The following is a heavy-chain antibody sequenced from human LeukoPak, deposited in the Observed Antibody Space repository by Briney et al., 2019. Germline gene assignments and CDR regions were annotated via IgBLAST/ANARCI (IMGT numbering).Heavy chain of an antibody. CDR2: IYYSGST. V-gene: IGHV4-39*01. D-gene: IGHD4-17*01. CDR1: GGSISSSSYY. Sequence: SETLSLTCTVSGGSISSSSYYWGWIRQPPGKGLEWIGSIYYSGSTYYNPSLKSRVTISVDTSKNQFSLKLSSVTAADTAVYYCARHNDYGDYGLDYWGQGTLVTVSS. CDR3: ARHNDYGDYGLDY. J-gene: IGHJ4*02.